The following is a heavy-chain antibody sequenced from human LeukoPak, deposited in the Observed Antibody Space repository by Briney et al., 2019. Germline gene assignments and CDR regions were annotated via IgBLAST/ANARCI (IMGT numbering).Heavy chain of an antibody. D-gene: IGHD5-18*01. CDR3: ASLNTYGYNYFDY. CDR1: GGSINSYY. Sequence: PSETLSLTCTVSGGSINSYYRNWIRQPPGKGLEWIGYIYYSGSTNYNPSLKSRVTTSVDTSKNQFSLKLTSVTAADTAVYYCASLNTYGYNYFDYWGQGTLVTVSS. CDR2: IYYSGST. J-gene: IGHJ4*02. V-gene: IGHV4-59*01.